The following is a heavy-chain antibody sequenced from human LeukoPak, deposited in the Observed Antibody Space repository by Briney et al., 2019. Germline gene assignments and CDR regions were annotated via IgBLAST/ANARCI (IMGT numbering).Heavy chain of an antibody. CDR2: IYYSGST. J-gene: IGHJ5*02. Sequence: SETLSLTCTVSGGSISSYYWSWIRQPPGKGLEWIGYIYYSGSTNYNPSLKSRVTISVDMSKNQFSLKLSSVTAADTAVYYCTRQRHWFDPWGQGTLVTVSS. CDR3: TRQRHWFDP. CDR1: GGSISSYY. D-gene: IGHD6-25*01. V-gene: IGHV4-59*08.